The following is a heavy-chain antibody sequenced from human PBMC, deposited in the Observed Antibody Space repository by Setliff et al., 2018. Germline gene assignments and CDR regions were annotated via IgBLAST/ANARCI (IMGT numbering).Heavy chain of an antibody. CDR3: AKPVLSPFDY. J-gene: IGHJ4*02. D-gene: IGHD2-2*01. CDR2: SSSTGRYT. CDR1: GLSYSNYW. V-gene: IGHV3-21*01. Sequence: GGTLRLSCTASGLSYSNYWMTWVRQAPGKGLEWVSSSSSTGRYTFYADSVKGRFTVSKDNAKNSLYLEMNSLRAEDTAVYFCAKPVLSPFDYWGQGTLVTVSS.